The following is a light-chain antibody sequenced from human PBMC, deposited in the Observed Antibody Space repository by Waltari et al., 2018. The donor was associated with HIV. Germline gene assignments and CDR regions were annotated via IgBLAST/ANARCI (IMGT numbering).Light chain of an antibody. CDR2: ANT. CDR1: NSHIGNNY. V-gene: IGLV1-51*01. Sequence: QSVLTQPPSVSAAPGQKVTISCSGSNSHIGNNYVAWYQQFPGTAPKLLIFANTDRPSGIPDRFSGSKSGTSATLGITGLQSGDEADYYCGTWDNSLKAGVFGGGTRLTVL. J-gene: IGLJ3*02. CDR3: GTWDNSLKAGV.